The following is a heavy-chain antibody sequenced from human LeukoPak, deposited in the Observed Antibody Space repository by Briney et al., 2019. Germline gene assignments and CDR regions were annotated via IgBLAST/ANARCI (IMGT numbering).Heavy chain of an antibody. Sequence: ASVKVSCKASGYTFTGYYMHWVRQAPGQGLEWMGWINPNSGGTNYAQKFQGRVTMTRDTSISTAYMELSRLRYDDTAVYYCARDPGYDFWSGYYWDYWGQGTLVTVSS. CDR1: GYTFTGYY. CDR3: ARDPGYDFWSGYYWDY. V-gene: IGHV1-2*02. J-gene: IGHJ4*02. D-gene: IGHD3-3*01. CDR2: INPNSGGT.